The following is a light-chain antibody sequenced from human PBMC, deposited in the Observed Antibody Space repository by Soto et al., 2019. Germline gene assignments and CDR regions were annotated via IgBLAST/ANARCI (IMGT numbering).Light chain of an antibody. J-gene: IGKJ5*01. CDR3: QQYGSSPST. Sequence: EIVLTQSPGTLSLSPGERATLSCRASQSVTSNFLAWYQHTPGQAPRLLIYDASSRAAGIPDRFSGSGSGPDFILTISRLEPGDFAVYYCQQYGSSPSTLGQGTRMEIK. CDR2: DAS. CDR1: QSVTSNF. V-gene: IGKV3-20*01.